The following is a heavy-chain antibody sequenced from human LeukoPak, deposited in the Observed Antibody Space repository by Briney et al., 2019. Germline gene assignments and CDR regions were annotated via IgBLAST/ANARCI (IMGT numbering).Heavy chain of an antibody. Sequence: SETLSHTCTVSGGSISSYYWSWIRQPAGKGLEWIGRIYTSGSTNYNPSLKSRVTMSVDTSKNQFSLKMSSVTAADTAVYFCARGGPPGYYYDYYMDVSGKGTTVT. CDR1: GGSISSYY. CDR2: IYTSGST. V-gene: IGHV4-4*07. CDR3: ARGGPPGYYYDYYMDV. J-gene: IGHJ6*03.